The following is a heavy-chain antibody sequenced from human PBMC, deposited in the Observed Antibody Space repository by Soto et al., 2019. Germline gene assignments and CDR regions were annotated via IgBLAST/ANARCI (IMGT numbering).Heavy chain of an antibody. J-gene: IGHJ6*02. CDR3: ARDHKWDGMEV. CDR1: GGSFSSDSFI. D-gene: IGHD1-26*01. Sequence: PSETLSLTCSVSGGSFSSDSFIWSWVRQFPGKGLEWIGYINYSGTTYYNPSLRSRITMSVDTSKNQFSLNLSSVTAADTAVYYCARDHKWDGMEVWGQGTTVTVSS. V-gene: IGHV4-31*03. CDR2: INYSGTT.